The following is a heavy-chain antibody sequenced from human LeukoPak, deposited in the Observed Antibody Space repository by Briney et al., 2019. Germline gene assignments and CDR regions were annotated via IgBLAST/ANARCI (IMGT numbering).Heavy chain of an antibody. V-gene: IGHV3-21*01. Sequence: PGGSLRLSCAASGFTFSSSGMNWVRQAPGKGLEWVSSISSSSSYIYYADSVKGRFTISRDNAKNSLYLQMNSLRAEDTAVYYCARDGSGWHFDYWGQGTLVTVSS. CDR2: ISSSSSYI. J-gene: IGHJ4*02. D-gene: IGHD6-19*01. CDR3: ARDGSGWHFDY. CDR1: GFTFSSSG.